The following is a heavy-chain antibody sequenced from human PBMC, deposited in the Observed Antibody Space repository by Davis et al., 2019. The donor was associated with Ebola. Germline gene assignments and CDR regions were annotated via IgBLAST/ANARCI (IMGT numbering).Heavy chain of an antibody. CDR1: GFTFSSYG. Sequence: GGSLRLSCAASGFTFSSYGMHWVRQAPGKGLEWVAVISYDGSNKYYADSVKGRFTISRDNSKNTPYLQMNSLRAEDTAVYYCAKDYYDSSGRYFDYWGQGTLVTVSS. D-gene: IGHD3-22*01. CDR3: AKDYYDSSGRYFDY. CDR2: ISYDGSNK. V-gene: IGHV3-30*18. J-gene: IGHJ4*02.